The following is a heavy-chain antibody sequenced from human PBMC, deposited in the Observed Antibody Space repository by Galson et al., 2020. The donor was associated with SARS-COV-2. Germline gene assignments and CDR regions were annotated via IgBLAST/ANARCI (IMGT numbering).Heavy chain of an antibody. J-gene: IGHJ4*02. V-gene: IGHV4-59*08. Sequence: SETLSLTCTVSGGSISSYYWSWIRQPPGKGLEWIGYIYYSGSTNYNPSLKSRVTISVDTSKNQFSLKLSSVTAADTAVYYCARHSPPHYYDSSGYDYWGQGTLVTVSS. CDR1: GGSISSYY. CDR3: ARHSPPHYYDSSGYDY. CDR2: IYYSGST. D-gene: IGHD3-22*01.